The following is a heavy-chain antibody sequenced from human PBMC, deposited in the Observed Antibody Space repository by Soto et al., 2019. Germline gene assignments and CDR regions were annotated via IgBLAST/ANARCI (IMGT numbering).Heavy chain of an antibody. V-gene: IGHV4-38-2*01. CDR2: IYRSGTT. CDR3: ARTHSGSYYSVFNY. Sequence: SATLSLTCVVSTFSISSGYYWCRIPPSPGKGLEWIASIYRSGTTSYNPSLKSRVTISVDPSKNQFSLMLTAVTAADTAVYYCARTHSGSYYSVFNYWGRGSRVTVSS. CDR1: TFSISSGYY. D-gene: IGHD1-26*01. J-gene: IGHJ4*02.